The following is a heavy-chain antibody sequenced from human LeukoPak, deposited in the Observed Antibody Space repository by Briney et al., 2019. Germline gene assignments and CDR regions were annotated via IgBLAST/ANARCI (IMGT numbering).Heavy chain of an antibody. CDR3: AGDAPQVPAAGVLAS. J-gene: IGHJ5*02. CDR2: MYSRGDT. V-gene: IGHV3-53*01. D-gene: IGHD6-13*01. Sequence: PGGSLRLSCAASGFTVSDNYMSWVRQAPGKGLEWVSVMYSRGDTYYADSVKGRFTFSRDISKNTLYLQMNGLRTEDTAMYYCAGDAPQVPAAGVLASWGQGTLVTVSS. CDR1: GFTVSDNY.